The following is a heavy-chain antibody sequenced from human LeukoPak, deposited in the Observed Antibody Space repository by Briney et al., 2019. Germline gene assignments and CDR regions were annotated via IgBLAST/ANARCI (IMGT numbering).Heavy chain of an antibody. CDR1: GFTFSSYW. J-gene: IGHJ6*04. Sequence: PGGSLRLSCAASGFTFSSYWMHWVRQAPGKGLGWVSRINSDGSSTIYADSVKGRFTICRDNAKNTLYLQMNSLRAEDTAVYYCARLSGYYYYYGMDVWRKGTTVTVSS. CDR2: INSDGSST. CDR3: ARLSGYYYYYGMDV. V-gene: IGHV3-74*01. D-gene: IGHD5-12*01.